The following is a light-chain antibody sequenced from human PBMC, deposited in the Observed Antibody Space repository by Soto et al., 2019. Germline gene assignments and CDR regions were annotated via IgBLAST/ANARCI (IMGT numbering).Light chain of an antibody. CDR2: KAS. Sequence: IQMTQSPFTLSASVGDRVTITCRASQSISSWLAWYQQKPGKAPKLLIYKASTLESGVPSRFSGSGSGTEFTLTISSLQPDDSATYYCQQYNSFPWTFGLGTKVDI. V-gene: IGKV1-5*03. CDR3: QQYNSFPWT. CDR1: QSISSW. J-gene: IGKJ1*01.